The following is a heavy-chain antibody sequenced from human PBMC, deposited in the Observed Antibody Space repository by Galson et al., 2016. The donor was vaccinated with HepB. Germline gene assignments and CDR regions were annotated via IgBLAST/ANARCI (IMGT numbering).Heavy chain of an antibody. V-gene: IGHV6-1*01. D-gene: IGHD6-19*01. CDR3: ARDTPWLAGGYYYYVMDV. CDR2: TYYRSKWYN. CDR1: GDSVSSNFAA. Sequence: CAISGDSVSSNFAAWNWIRQSPSRGLEWLGKTYYRSKWYNDYAVSVKSRLTINPDTSKSQFSLQLNSVTPEDTAVYYCARDTPWLAGGYYYYVMDVWGQG. J-gene: IGHJ6*02.